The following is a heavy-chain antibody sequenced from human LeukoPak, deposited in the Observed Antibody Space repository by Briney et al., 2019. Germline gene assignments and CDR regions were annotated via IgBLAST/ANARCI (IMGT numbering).Heavy chain of an antibody. D-gene: IGHD5-18*01. Sequence: GSLRLSCAASGFTFSNYAMSWVRQAPGKGLEWVSPISDSGDSTYYADSVKGRFTISRDNSKNTLYLQMNSLRVEDSAVYYCAKGGRGYSYGSLDYWGQGTLVTVSS. V-gene: IGHV3-23*01. CDR2: ISDSGDST. CDR1: GFTFSNYA. J-gene: IGHJ4*02. CDR3: AKGGRGYSYGSLDY.